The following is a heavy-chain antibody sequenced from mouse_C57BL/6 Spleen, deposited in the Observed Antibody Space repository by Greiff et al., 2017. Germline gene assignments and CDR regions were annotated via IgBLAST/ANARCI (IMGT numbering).Heavy chain of an antibody. V-gene: IGHV1-63*01. J-gene: IGHJ4*01. Sequence: QVQLKESGAELVRPGTSVKMSCKASGYTFTNYWIGWAKQRPGHGLEWIGDIYPGGGYTNYNEKFKGKATLTADKSSSTAYMQFSSLTSEDSAIYYCARFSLYYAMDYWGQGTSVTVSS. CDR1: GYTFTNYW. CDR2: IYPGGGYT. CDR3: ARFSLYYAMDY.